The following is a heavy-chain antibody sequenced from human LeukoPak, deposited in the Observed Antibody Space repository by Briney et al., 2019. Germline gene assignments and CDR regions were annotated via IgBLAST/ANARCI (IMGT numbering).Heavy chain of an antibody. Sequence: GASVKVSCKASGYAFTSYGISWVRQAPGQGLEWMGWISAYNGNTNYAQKFQGRVTMTRDTSISTAYMELSRLRSDDTAVYYCARDLAYDFWSGYSNDYWGQGTLVTVSS. D-gene: IGHD3-3*01. V-gene: IGHV1-18*01. CDR2: ISAYNGNT. J-gene: IGHJ4*02. CDR3: ARDLAYDFWSGYSNDY. CDR1: GYAFTSYG.